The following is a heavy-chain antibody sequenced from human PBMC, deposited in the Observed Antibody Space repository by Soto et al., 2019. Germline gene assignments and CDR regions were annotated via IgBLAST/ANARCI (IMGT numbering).Heavy chain of an antibody. CDR2: IRQEGSEK. V-gene: IGHV3-7*05. Sequence: PGGALRLSCAASGFTFSSYWMSWVRQAPGKGLEWVANIRQEGSEKHYVDSVKGRFTISRDNAKNSLYLQMNSLRAEDTAVYYCARDRSSGAPGNDWCGQGTLVTVSS. CDR1: GFTFSSYW. CDR3: ARDRSSGAPGNDW. J-gene: IGHJ4*02. D-gene: IGHD6-19*01.